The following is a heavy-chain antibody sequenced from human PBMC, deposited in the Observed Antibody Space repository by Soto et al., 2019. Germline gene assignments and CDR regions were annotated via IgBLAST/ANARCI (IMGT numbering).Heavy chain of an antibody. Sequence: QVHLVQSGTEVKGLGASVTVSCKTSGYTFTSYYIHWVRQAPGQGLEWMGMITPSGGNTNYAQKLQGRVTMTTDTSTSTAYMELRSLRSDDTAVYYCARMVYCGGDCYSFEYYFDYWGQGTLVTVSS. J-gene: IGHJ4*02. CDR3: ARMVYCGGDCYSFEYYFDY. CDR1: GYTFTSYY. D-gene: IGHD2-21*02. V-gene: IGHV1-46*01. CDR2: ITPSGGNT.